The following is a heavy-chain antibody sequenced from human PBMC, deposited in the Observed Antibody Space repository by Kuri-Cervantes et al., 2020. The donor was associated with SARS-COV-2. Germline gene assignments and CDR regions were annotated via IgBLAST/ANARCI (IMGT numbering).Heavy chain of an antibody. D-gene: IGHD6-19*01. CDR1: GFTFSGHS. Sequence: GGSLRLSCAASGFTFSGHSMSWVRQAPGKGLQWVANIKKDGSEKYYVDSVKGRFTISRDNAKNSLYLQMDSLRAEDTAVYYCARLGVRIIGVAGTRFDYWGQGTLVTVSS. CDR3: ARLGVRIIGVAGTRFDY. V-gene: IGHV3-7*01. CDR2: IKKDGSEK. J-gene: IGHJ4*02.